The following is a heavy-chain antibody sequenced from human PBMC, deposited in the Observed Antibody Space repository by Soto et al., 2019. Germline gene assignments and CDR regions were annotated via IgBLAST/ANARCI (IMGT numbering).Heavy chain of an antibody. J-gene: IGHJ4*02. CDR2: INPNSGGT. CDR1: GDTFTGYY. D-gene: IGHD6-19*01. CDR3: ARGPPLGIAVAGELYY. V-gene: IGHV1-2*04. Sequence: ASVKVSCKASGDTFTGYYMHWVRQAPGQGLEWMGWINPNSGGTNYAQKFQGWVTMTRGTSISTAYMELSRLRSDDTAVYYCARGPPLGIAVAGELYYWGQGTLVTVSS.